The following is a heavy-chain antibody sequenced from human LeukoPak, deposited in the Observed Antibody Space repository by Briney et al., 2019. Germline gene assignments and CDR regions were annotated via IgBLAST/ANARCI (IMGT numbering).Heavy chain of an antibody. CDR2: IIPIFGTA. CDR3: AIDSSPDWYER. Sequence: SVKVSCKASGGTFSSYAISWVREAPRQGLEWMGGIIPIFGTAHYAQHFQCSVTITADKSARNAYMEQSSLRSEHTAVSSCAIDSSPDWYERWGQGTLVTVSS. CDR1: GGTFSSYA. J-gene: IGHJ4*02. D-gene: IGHD1-1*01. V-gene: IGHV1-69*06.